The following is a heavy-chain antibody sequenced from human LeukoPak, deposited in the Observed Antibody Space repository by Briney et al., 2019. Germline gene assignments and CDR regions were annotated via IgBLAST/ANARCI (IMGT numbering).Heavy chain of an antibody. CDR3: ARAPGTMIVVDY. V-gene: IGHV3-30*03. J-gene: IGHJ4*02. Sequence: GGSLRLSCTASGFTFGDYGMNWVRQAPGKGLKWVAVTSFDGSDNYYADSVKGRFTISRDNSKNTLYLQMNSLRPDDTAVYYCARAPGTMIVVDYWGQGTLVTVSS. D-gene: IGHD3-22*01. CDR1: GFTFGDYG. CDR2: TSFDGSDN.